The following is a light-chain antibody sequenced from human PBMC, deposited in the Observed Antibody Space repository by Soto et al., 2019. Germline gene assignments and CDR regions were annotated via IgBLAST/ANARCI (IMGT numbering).Light chain of an antibody. J-gene: IGKJ2*01. CDR3: QQYGFSPYT. Sequence: EIALTQSPGTLSLSPGERATLSCTASQSVYSNYLAWYQQKPGQAPRLLIYGASTTASGIPDRFSGSGSGTDFTLTITSLEPDDFAVYYRQQYGFSPYTFGQGTKLAI. CDR2: GAS. V-gene: IGKV3-20*01. CDR1: QSVYSNY.